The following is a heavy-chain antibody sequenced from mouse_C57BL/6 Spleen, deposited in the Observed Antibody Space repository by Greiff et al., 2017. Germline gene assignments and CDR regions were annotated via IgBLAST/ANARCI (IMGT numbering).Heavy chain of an antibody. Sequence: QVQLQQSGTELVKPGASVKLSCKASGYTFTSYWMHWVKQRPGQGLEWIGNINPSNGGTNYNEKFKSKATLTVDKSSSTAYMQLSSLTSEDSAVYYCAREGNYSSYAMDYWGQGTSVTVSS. CDR2: INPSNGGT. CDR1: GYTFTSYW. J-gene: IGHJ4*01. V-gene: IGHV1-53*01. CDR3: AREGNYSSYAMDY. D-gene: IGHD2-12*01.